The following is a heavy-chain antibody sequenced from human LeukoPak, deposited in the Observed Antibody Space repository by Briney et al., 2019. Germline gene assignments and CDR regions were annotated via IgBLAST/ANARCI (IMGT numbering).Heavy chain of an antibody. CDR2: INAGNGNT. J-gene: IGHJ5*02. CDR3: ARDIDRVFNWFDP. D-gene: IGHD6-13*01. V-gene: IGHV1-3*01. Sequence: ASVKVSCKASGYIFTTYAMHWVRQAPGQRLEWMGWINAGNGNTKYSQKFQGRVTITRDTSASTVYMDLSSLTYEDTAVYYCARDIDRVFNWFDPWGQGTLVTVSS. CDR1: GYIFTTYA.